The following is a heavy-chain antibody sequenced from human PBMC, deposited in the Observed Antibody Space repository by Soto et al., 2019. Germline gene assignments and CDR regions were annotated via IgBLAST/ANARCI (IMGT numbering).Heavy chain of an antibody. CDR2: IKQDGSEK. Sequence: GGSLRLSCEASGFTFRTYWMSWVRQAPGKGLEWVANIKQDGSEKYYVDSVKGRFTISRDNAKNSMYLQMNSLRADDTAVYYCARGLPTWRNDAFDIWGQGTMVTVSS. CDR1: GFTFRTYW. J-gene: IGHJ3*02. CDR3: ARGLPTWRNDAFDI. D-gene: IGHD1-26*01. V-gene: IGHV3-7*03.